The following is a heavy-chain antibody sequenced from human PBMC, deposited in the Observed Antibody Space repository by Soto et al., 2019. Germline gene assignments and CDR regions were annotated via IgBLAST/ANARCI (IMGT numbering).Heavy chain of an antibody. V-gene: IGHV1-69*01. CDR1: GGSFSNYI. J-gene: IGHJ4*02. CDR3: ARGLFGQQWLVGFDT. D-gene: IGHD6-19*01. CDR2: TIPMFATA. Sequence: QVHLVQSGAEVKKPGSSVKVSCKASGGSFSNYIFAWVRQAPGQGLEWMGGTIPMFATAQYAQKLQARVTITADESTSTVYMDLTSLTSDDTAVYYCARGLFGQQWLVGFDTWGQGTLVTVSS.